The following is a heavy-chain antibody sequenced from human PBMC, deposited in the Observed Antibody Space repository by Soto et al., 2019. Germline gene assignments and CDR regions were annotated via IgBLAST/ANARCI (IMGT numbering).Heavy chain of an antibody. D-gene: IGHD6-13*01. CDR2: INAGNGNT. J-gene: IGHJ4*02. V-gene: IGHV1-3*01. CDR1: GYTFSNYA. CDR3: ARVGAAAGPYYFDY. Sequence: ASVKVSCKASGYTFSNYAMHWVRQAPGQRLEWMGWINAGNGNTKYSQKFQVRVTITRDTSASTAYMELSSLRSEDTAVYYCARVGAAAGPYYFDYWGQRTLVTVSS.